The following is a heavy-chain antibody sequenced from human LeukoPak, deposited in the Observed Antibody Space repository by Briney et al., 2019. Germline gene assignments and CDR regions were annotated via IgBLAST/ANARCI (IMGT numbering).Heavy chain of an antibody. CDR1: GYILTSYD. Sequence: ASVKVSCKASGYILTSYDINWVRQATGQGLEWMGWMNPNSGKTGYAQKFQGRVTMTRNTSISTAYMELSSLRSEDTAVYYCAREIWARDGDYWGQGTLVTVSS. CDR3: AREIWARDGDY. J-gene: IGHJ4*02. V-gene: IGHV1-8*01. CDR2: MNPNSGKT. D-gene: IGHD5-24*01.